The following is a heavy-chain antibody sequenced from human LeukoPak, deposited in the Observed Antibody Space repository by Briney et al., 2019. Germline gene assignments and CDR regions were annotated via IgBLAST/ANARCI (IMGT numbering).Heavy chain of an antibody. V-gene: IGHV3-33*06. Sequence: GRSLRLSCAASGFTFSSYGMHWARQAPGKGLEWVAVIWYDGSNKYYADSVKGRFTISRDNSKNTLYLQMNSLRAEDTAVYYCAKVEYSSSSLYYYYYMDVWGKGTTVTVSS. J-gene: IGHJ6*03. CDR3: AKVEYSSSSLYYYYYMDV. CDR2: IWYDGSNK. D-gene: IGHD6-6*01. CDR1: GFTFSSYG.